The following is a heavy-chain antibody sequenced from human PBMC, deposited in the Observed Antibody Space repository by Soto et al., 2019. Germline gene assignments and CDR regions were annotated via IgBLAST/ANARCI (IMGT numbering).Heavy chain of an antibody. J-gene: IGHJ6*02. CDR2: IYYSVST. Sequence: LSLTCSVSGGSISSVGHYWTWTGQQPGKGLEWSGYIYYSVSTDYNPSLKSRVTISVDRSKNQFSLNLSSVTAADTAIYYCARESGGDASSTRYGLDVWGQGTTVTVSS. V-gene: IGHV4-31*03. CDR3: ARESGGDASSTRYGLDV. CDR1: GGSISSVGHY. D-gene: IGHD6-6*01.